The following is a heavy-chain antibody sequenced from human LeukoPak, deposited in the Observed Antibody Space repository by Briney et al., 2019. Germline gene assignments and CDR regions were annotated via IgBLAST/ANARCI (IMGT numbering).Heavy chain of an antibody. Sequence: PGGSLRLSCAASGFTFSSFGMNWVRQAPGKGLEWVSYISYSSSLTDYADSVKGRFTISRDNAKNSLPLQLNSLRAEDTAVYYCAKAASGNWNDVSDYWGQGTLVTVSS. V-gene: IGHV3-48*01. CDR3: AKAASGNWNDVSDY. J-gene: IGHJ4*02. CDR2: ISYSSSLT. D-gene: IGHD1-20*01. CDR1: GFTFSSFG.